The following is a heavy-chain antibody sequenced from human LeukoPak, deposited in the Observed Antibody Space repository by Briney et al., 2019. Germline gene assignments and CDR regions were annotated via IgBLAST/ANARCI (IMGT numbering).Heavy chain of an antibody. CDR2: IIPIFGTA. J-gene: IGHJ4*02. V-gene: IGHV1-69*13. CDR3: VRSGVPYYYSDY. CDR1: GGTFSSYA. Sequence: ASVKVSCKASGGTFSSYAISWVRQAPGQGLEWMGGIIPIFGTANYAQKFQGRVTITADESTSTAYMELSSLRSEDTAVYYCVRSGVPYYYSDYWGQGTLVTVSS. D-gene: IGHD2-15*01.